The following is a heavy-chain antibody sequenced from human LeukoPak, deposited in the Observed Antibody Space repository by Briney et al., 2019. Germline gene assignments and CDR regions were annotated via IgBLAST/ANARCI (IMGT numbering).Heavy chain of an antibody. V-gene: IGHV4-39*01. J-gene: IGHJ4*02. D-gene: IGHD4-11*01. Sequence: SETLSLTCTVSGGSISSGGYYWSWIRQPPGKGLEWIGSIYYSGSTYYNPSLKSRVTISVDTSKNQFSLKLSSVTAADTAVYYCARHVDYSNPPDYWGQGTLVTVSS. CDR2: IYYSGST. CDR3: ARHVDYSNPPDY. CDR1: GGSISSGGYY.